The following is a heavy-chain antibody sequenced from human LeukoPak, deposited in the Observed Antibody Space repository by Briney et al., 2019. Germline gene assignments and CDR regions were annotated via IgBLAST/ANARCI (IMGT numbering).Heavy chain of an antibody. CDR2: ISSSSSTI. CDR3: ARDPLGYCSGGSCYFDY. Sequence: GGSLRLSCAASGFTFSSYSMNWVRQAPGKGLEWVSYISSSSSTIYYADSVKGRFTISRDNAKNSLYLQMNSLRDEDTAVYYCARDPLGYCSGGSCYFDYRGQGTLVTVSS. V-gene: IGHV3-48*02. J-gene: IGHJ4*02. CDR1: GFTFSSYS. D-gene: IGHD2-15*01.